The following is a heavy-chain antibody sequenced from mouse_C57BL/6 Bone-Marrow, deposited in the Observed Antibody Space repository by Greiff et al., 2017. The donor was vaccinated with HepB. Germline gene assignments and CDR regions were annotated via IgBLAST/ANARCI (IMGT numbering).Heavy chain of an antibody. CDR2: IYPRSGNT. D-gene: IGHD1-1*01. V-gene: IGHV1-81*01. Sequence: VNVVESGAELARPGASVKLSCKASGYTFTSYGISWVKQRTGQGLEWIGEIYPRSGNTYYNEKFNGKATLTADKSSSTAYMELRSLTSEDSAVYFCARPPLLLRSLYYYAMDYWGQGTSVTVSS. J-gene: IGHJ4*01. CDR1: GYTFTSYG. CDR3: ARPPLLLRSLYYYAMDY.